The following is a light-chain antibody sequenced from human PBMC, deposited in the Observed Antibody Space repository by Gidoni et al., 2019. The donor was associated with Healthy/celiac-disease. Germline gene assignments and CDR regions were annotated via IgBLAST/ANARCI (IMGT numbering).Light chain of an antibody. V-gene: IGKV1-27*01. CDR3: QKYNIAPPLT. Sequence: DIQMTQSPSSLSASVGDRVTITCRASQGISNYLAWYQQKPGKVPKLLIYAASTLQSGVPSRFSGSGSGIDFTLTISSLQPEDGATYYCQKYNIAPPLTFGGGTKVEIK. J-gene: IGKJ4*01. CDR2: AAS. CDR1: QGISNY.